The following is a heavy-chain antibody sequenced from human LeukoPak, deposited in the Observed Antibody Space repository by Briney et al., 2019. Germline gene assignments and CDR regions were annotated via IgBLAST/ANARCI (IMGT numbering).Heavy chain of an antibody. CDR3: ARLYCSGGSCYFGY. Sequence: GGSLRLSCAASGFTFSSYEMNWVRQAPGKGLEWVSYISGSGSTIYYADSVKGRFTISRDNAKNSLYLQMNSLRADDTAVYYCARLYCSGGSCYFGYWGQGTLVTVSS. D-gene: IGHD2-15*01. V-gene: IGHV3-48*03. J-gene: IGHJ4*02. CDR2: ISGSGSTI. CDR1: GFTFSSYE.